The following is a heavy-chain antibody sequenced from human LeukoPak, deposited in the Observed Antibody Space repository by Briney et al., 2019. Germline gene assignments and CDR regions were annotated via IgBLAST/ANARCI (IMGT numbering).Heavy chain of an antibody. Sequence: PGGSLRLSCAASGFTFSDYYMSWIRQAPGKGLEWVSYISSSGSTIYYADSVKGRFTISRDNAKNSLYLQMNSLRAEDTAVYYCARVPSGGGYCSGGGCYSTYYYGMDVWGQGTTVTVSS. D-gene: IGHD2-15*01. CDR3: ARVPSGGGYCSGGGCYSTYYYGMDV. V-gene: IGHV3-11*01. J-gene: IGHJ6*02. CDR2: ISSSGSTI. CDR1: GFTFSDYY.